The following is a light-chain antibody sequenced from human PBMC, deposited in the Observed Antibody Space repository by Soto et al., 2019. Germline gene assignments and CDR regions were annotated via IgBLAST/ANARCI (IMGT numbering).Light chain of an antibody. CDR3: QQYNSLFP. Sequence: DIQMTQSPSTLSASVGDRVTITCRASQSISSWLAWYQQKPGKAPKLLIYDASSLESGVPSRFSGSGSGTEFTLTISSLQPDDFATYYCQQYNSLFPFGPGTKVDIK. J-gene: IGKJ3*01. CDR2: DAS. V-gene: IGKV1-5*01. CDR1: QSISSW.